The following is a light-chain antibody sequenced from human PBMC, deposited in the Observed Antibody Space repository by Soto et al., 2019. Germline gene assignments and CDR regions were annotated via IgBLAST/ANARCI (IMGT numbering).Light chain of an antibody. CDR3: AAWDDSLNGPV. J-gene: IGLJ3*02. Sequence: QTVVTQSPSASGTPGQRVTISCSGSGSNIGSNSVNWYQQVSGTAPKLLIYSNNQRPSGVPDRFSGSKSGTSASLVISGLQSEDDADYYCAAWDDSLNGPVFGGGTKVTVL. CDR2: SNN. CDR1: GSNIGSNS. V-gene: IGLV1-44*01.